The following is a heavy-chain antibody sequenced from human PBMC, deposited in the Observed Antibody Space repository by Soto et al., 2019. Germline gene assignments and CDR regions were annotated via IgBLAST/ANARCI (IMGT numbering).Heavy chain of an antibody. CDR2: IKQDGSEK. CDR1: GFTFSSYW. D-gene: IGHD6-19*01. J-gene: IGHJ5*02. Sequence: EVQLVESGGGLVQPGGSLRLSCAASGFTFSSYWMSWVRQAPGKGLEWVANIKQDGSEKYYVDSVKGRFTISRDNAKNSLYLQMNSLRAEDTAVYYCARDGSSGWTGEDWFDPWGQGTLVTVSS. CDR3: ARDGSSGWTGEDWFDP. V-gene: IGHV3-7*01.